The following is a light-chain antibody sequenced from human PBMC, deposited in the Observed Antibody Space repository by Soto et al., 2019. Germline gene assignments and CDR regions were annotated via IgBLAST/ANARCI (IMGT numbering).Light chain of an antibody. CDR3: KQSYSTPVA. Sequence: IVLIQSPATLSVSPGERATLSCRASQNISNYLIWYQQKPGQAHRLLIYDVYNRATDIQARFSGSGSGTDFTLTIRSLQPEDFATYYCKQSYSTPVAFGQGTKVDIK. V-gene: IGKV3-11*01. CDR2: DVY. J-gene: IGKJ1*01. CDR1: QNISNY.